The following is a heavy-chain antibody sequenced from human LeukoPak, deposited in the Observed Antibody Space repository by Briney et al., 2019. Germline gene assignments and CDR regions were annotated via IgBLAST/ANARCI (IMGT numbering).Heavy chain of an antibody. D-gene: IGHD1-26*01. CDR2: ISGSGGST. CDR3: AKSRSGSPHSFDY. CDR1: GFTFSSYG. J-gene: IGHJ4*02. Sequence: PGGSLRLSCAASGFTFSSYGMIWVRQAPGKGLEWVSGISGSGGSTYYADSVKGRFTISRDNSKNTLYLQINSLRAEDTAVYYCAKSRSGSPHSFDYWGQGTLVTVSS. V-gene: IGHV3-23*01.